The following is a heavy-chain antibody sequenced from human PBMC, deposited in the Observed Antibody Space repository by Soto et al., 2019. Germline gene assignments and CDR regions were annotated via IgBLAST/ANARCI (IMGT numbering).Heavy chain of an antibody. CDR2: IKSKTDGGTT. CDR1: GFTFRNGC. CDR3: TTAPEATILDD. D-gene: IGHD5-12*01. J-gene: IGHJ4*02. V-gene: IGHV3-15*07. Sequence: GGSLRLSCAASGFTFRNGCMNWVRQAPGKGLEWVGRIKSKTDGGTTDYAAPVKGRFTISRDDSKNTLYLQMNSLKTEDTAVYYFTTAPEATILDDRGQGIRVTGSS.